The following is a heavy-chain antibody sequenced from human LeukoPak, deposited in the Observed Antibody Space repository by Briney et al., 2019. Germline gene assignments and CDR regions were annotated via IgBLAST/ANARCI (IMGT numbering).Heavy chain of an antibody. CDR3: AKDPRITKNYYYYYYMDV. Sequence: PGGSLRLSCAASGFTFSNYAMSWVRQAPGKGLEWVSAISGSGGSTNYVDSVKGRFTISRDNSKNTLYLQMNSLRVEDTALYYCAKDPRITKNYYYYYYMDVWGKGTTVTVSS. CDR1: GFTFSNYA. CDR2: ISGSGGST. J-gene: IGHJ6*03. D-gene: IGHD3-3*01. V-gene: IGHV3-23*01.